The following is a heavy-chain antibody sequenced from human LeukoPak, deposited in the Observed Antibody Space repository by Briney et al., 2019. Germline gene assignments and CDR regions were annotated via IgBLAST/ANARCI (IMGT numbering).Heavy chain of an antibody. J-gene: IGHJ4*02. CDR1: GGSISSYY. D-gene: IGHD3-3*01. Sequence: SETLSLTCTVSGGSISSYYWSWIRQPPGKGLEWIGYIYHTGSTYYNPSLKSRVTMSVDRSNSQFSLKLSSMTAADTAVYYCARTSIFGIYYFDYWGQGTLVTVSS. V-gene: IGHV4-59*04. CDR3: ARTSIFGIYYFDY. CDR2: IYHTGST.